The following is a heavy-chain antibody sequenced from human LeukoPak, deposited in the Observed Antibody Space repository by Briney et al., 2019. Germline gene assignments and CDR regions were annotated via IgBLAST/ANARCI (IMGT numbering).Heavy chain of an antibody. D-gene: IGHD3-16*01. Sequence: GGSLRLSCAASGFNVSSNYMSWVRQAPGKGLEWVSGLNWNGGITGYADSVKGRFTISRDNAKNSLHLQMNSLRAEDTAFYYCAKEKSSGGSYVDSWGQGTLVTVSA. CDR3: AKEKSSGGSYVDS. CDR2: LNWNGGIT. J-gene: IGHJ4*02. CDR1: GFNVSSNY. V-gene: IGHV3-20*04.